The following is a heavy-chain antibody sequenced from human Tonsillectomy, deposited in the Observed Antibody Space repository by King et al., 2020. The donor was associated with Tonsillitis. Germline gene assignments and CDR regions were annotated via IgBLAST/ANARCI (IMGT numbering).Heavy chain of an antibody. D-gene: IGHD3-3*01. CDR3: ARVAPQKSGAFDI. J-gene: IGHJ3*02. V-gene: IGHV4-59*01. Sequence: QLQESGPGLVKPSETLSLTCTVSGGSISSYYWSWIRQPPGKGLEWIGYIYYSGSTNYNPSLKRRVTISVDTSKNQFLLKLSSVTAADTALYYCARVAPQKSGAFDIWGQGTMVTVSP. CDR2: IYYSGST. CDR1: GGSISSYY.